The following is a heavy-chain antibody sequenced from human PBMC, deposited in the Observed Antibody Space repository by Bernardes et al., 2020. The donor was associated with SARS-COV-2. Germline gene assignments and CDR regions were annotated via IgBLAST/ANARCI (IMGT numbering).Heavy chain of an antibody. CDR1: GFTFSSYA. D-gene: IGHD3-3*01. J-gene: IGHJ6*02. CDR2: ISGSGGST. V-gene: IGHV3-23*01. CDR3: AKNVPGNFWSGAMDV. Sequence: GGSLRLSCAASGFTFSSYAMSWVRQAPGKGLEWVSAISGSGGSTYYADSVKGRFTISRDNSKNTLHLQMNSLRADDTAVYYCAKNVPGNFWSGAMDVWGQGTTVTVSS.